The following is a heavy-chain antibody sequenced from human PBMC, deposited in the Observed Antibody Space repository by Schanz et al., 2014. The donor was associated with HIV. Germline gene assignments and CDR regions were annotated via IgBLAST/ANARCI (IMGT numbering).Heavy chain of an antibody. CDR1: GFTFSSYG. V-gene: IGHV3-30*18. J-gene: IGHJ5*02. CDR2: ISYDGSNK. Sequence: QVQLVESGGGVVQPGRSLRLSCAASGFTFSSYGMHWVRQAPGKGLEWVSVISYDGSNKYYADSVKGRFTISRDNSKNALYLQMTSLRAEDTAVYYCAKDSTYDILAGYYKGGNWFDPWGQGTLVTVSS. CDR3: AKDSTYDILAGYYKGGNWFDP. D-gene: IGHD3-9*01.